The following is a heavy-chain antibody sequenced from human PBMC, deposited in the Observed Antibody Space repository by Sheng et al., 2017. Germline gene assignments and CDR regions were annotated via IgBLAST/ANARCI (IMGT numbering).Heavy chain of an antibody. CDR1: GFTFSSYE. V-gene: IGHV3-48*03. D-gene: IGHD2-8*01. Sequence: EVQLVESGGGLVQPGGSLRLSCAASGFTFSSYEMNWVRQAPGKGLEWVSYISSSGSTIYYADSVKGRFTISRDNAKNSLYLQMNSLRAEDTAVYYCARATRSTNYYYYYMDVWDQGTTVTVSS. CDR3: ARATRSTNYYYYYMDV. CDR2: ISSSGSTI. J-gene: IGHJ6*03.